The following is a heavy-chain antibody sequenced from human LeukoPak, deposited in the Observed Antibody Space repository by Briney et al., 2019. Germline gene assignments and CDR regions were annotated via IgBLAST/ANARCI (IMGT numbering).Heavy chain of an antibody. Sequence: PGGSLRLSCAASGFTFSNYAMNWVGKAPGKGLEWVSAISASGGSRFYTDSVKGRFTISRDNSKNTLFLLMNSLRVEDTAVYYCAKEMESSTWYIDYWGQGTLVSVSS. CDR2: ISASGGSR. CDR3: AKEMESSTWYIDY. V-gene: IGHV3-23*01. J-gene: IGHJ4*02. CDR1: GFTFSNYA. D-gene: IGHD6-13*01.